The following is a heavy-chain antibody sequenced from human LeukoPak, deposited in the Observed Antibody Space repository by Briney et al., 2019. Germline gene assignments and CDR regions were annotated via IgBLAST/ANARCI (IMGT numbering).Heavy chain of an antibody. V-gene: IGHV3-11*04. J-gene: IGHJ6*03. CDR2: ISSSGTTI. CDR1: RFTFSDYY. CDR3: GRAGPVTKDHFIDV. D-gene: IGHD2-2*01. Sequence: GGSLRLSCATSRFTFSDYYMTWIRQAPGKGLEWVSYISSSGTTIYYADSVKGRFTISRDNAKNSLFLQMNSLSAEDTAVYYCGRAGPVTKDHFIDVWGKGTTVTVSS.